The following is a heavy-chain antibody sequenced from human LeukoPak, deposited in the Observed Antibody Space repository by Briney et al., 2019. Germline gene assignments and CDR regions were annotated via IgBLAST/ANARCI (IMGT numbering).Heavy chain of an antibody. V-gene: IGHV4-31*03. J-gene: IGHJ4*02. CDR1: GGSISSGGYY. D-gene: IGHD2/OR15-2a*01. CDR3: ARGSVLRTDLDY. CDR2: IYYSGST. Sequence: PSETLSLTCTVSGGSISSGGYYWSWIRQHPGKGLEWIGYIYYSGSTYYNPSLKSRVTISVDTSKNQFSLKLSSVTAADTAVYYCARGSVLRTDLDYWGQGTLVTASS.